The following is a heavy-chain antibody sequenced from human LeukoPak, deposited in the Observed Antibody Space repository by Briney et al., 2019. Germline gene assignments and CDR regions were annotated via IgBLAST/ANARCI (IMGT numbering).Heavy chain of an antibody. J-gene: IGHJ4*02. D-gene: IGHD4-23*01. CDR1: GYSFSNHW. V-gene: IGHV5-51*01. Sequence: GESLKISCKGSGYSFSNHWIGWVRQLPGRGLEWMGIIYPSDSTTYYTTSFKGQVTISVDKSIDTAYLQWGSLKASDSAIYYCARRARYGSRHVDSWGQGTLVTVSS. CDR3: ARRARYGSRHVDS. CDR2: IYPSDSTT.